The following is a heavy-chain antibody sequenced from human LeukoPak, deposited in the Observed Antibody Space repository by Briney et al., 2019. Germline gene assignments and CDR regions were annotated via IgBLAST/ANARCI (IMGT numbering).Heavy chain of an antibody. CDR2: IYYSGST. D-gene: IGHD2-21*02. CDR3: ARRAPYCGGDCYSI. J-gene: IGHJ4*02. CDR1: GGSISSYY. V-gene: IGHV4-59*01. Sequence: SETLSLTCTVSGGSISSYYWSWIRQPPGKGLEWIGYIYYSGSTNYNPSLKSRVTISVDTSKNQFSLKLSSVTAADTAVYYCARRAPYCGGDCYSIWGQGTLVTVSS.